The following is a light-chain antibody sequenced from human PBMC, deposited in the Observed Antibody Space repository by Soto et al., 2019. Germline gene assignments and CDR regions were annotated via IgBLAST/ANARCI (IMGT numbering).Light chain of an antibody. V-gene: IGKV1-12*01. CDR1: QNINNW. J-gene: IGKJ3*01. Sequence: DIQMTQSPSSVSASVGDRVTITCRASQNINNWLAWYQQNPGKAPKLLIYTIFSLQSGVPSRFSGSGSGTDFALTISSLQPEEFATYYWQQANTFPFTFGPGTKVDVK. CDR3: QQANTFPFT. CDR2: TIF.